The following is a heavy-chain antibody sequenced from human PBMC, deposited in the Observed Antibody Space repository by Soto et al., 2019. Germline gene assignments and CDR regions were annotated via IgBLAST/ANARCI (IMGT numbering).Heavy chain of an antibody. CDR3: ARDGAAADHYYYYGMDV. V-gene: IGHV1-2*04. D-gene: IGHD6-13*01. Sequence: ASVKVSCKASGYTFTGYYMHWVRQAPGQGLEWMGWITPNSGGTNYAQKFQGWVTMTRDTSMSTAYMELSRLRSEDTTVYYCARDGAAADHYYYYGMDVWGQGTTVTVSS. CDR1: GYTFTGYY. J-gene: IGHJ6*02. CDR2: ITPNSGGT.